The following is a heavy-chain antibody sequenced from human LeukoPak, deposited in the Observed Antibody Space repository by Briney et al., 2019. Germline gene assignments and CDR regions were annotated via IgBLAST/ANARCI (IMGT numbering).Heavy chain of an antibody. V-gene: IGHV1-69*13. CDR3: SAGIAAAVTGLIFDY. D-gene: IGHD6-25*01. J-gene: IGHJ4*02. Sequence: SVKVSCKASGGTFSSYAISWVRQASGQGLEWMGGIIPIFGTANYAQKFQGRVTITADESTSTAYMELSSLRSEDTAVYYCSAGIAAAVTGLIFDYLGQGTLVTVSS. CDR1: GGTFSSYA. CDR2: IIPIFGTA.